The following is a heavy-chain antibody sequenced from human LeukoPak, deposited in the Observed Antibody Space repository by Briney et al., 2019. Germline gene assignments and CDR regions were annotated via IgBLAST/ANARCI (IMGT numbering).Heavy chain of an antibody. CDR1: GFTFSGYA. D-gene: IGHD6-13*01. CDR3: AKDRRSAEPALSYFDY. J-gene: IGHJ4*02. Sequence: GGSLRLSCAASGFTFSGYAMSWVRQAPRKGLEWVSAVSGSGSTTYYADSVKGRFTISRDNSKNTLYLQMNSLRAEDTAVYYRAKDRRSAEPALSYFDYWGQGTLVTVSS. V-gene: IGHV3-23*01. CDR2: VSGSGSTT.